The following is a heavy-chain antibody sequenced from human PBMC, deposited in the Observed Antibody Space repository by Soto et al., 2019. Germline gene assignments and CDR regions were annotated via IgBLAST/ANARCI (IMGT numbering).Heavy chain of an antibody. V-gene: IGHV1-69*01. CDR2: IIPIFGTS. Sequence: QVQLVQSGAEVKKPGSSVKVSCKASGGTFSSSSITWVRQAPGQGLERMGGIIPIFGTSNYAQKFQGRVTITADDSTSTAYMELSSLRSEDTAVYYCARAQPPAGAYYFDYWGQGTLVTVSS. J-gene: IGHJ4*02. CDR3: ARAQPPAGAYYFDY. CDR1: GGTFSSSS. D-gene: IGHD2-2*01.